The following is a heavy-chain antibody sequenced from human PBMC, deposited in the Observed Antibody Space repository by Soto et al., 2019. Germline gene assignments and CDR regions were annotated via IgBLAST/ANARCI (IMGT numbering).Heavy chain of an antibody. J-gene: IGHJ4*02. Sequence: QVQLVESGGGVVQPGRSLRLSCAASGFPFSSYGMHWVRQAPGKGLDWVALISYDGTTQYYADSVKGRFTVSRDNSKNTLYLHMSSLRAEYTAVYYWAGGQYYFVYCGQGNLFSVS. V-gene: IGHV3-30*03. CDR3: AGGQYYFVY. D-gene: IGHD2-15*01. CDR2: ISYDGTTQ. CDR1: GFPFSSYG.